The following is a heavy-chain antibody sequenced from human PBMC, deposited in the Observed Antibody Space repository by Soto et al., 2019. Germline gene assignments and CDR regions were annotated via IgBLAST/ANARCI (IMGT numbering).Heavy chain of an antibody. CDR1: GGSSSSYY. J-gene: IGHJ3*02. CDR2: IYYRGST. D-gene: IGHD3-9*01. CDR3: AREQRYGILTGYPPDAFDI. V-gene: IGHV4-59*01. Sequence: SETLSLTCTVSGGSSSSYYWSWIRQPPGKGLEWIGYIYYRGSTNYNPSLKSRVTISVDTSKNQFSLKLSSVTAADTAVYYCAREQRYGILTGYPPDAFDIWGQGTMVTVSS.